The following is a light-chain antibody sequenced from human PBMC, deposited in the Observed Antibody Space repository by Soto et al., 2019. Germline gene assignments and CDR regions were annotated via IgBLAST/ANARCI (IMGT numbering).Light chain of an antibody. CDR2: DAS. J-gene: IGKJ1*01. V-gene: IGKV1-33*01. Sequence: DIQMTQSPSSLSASVGDRVTITCQASQDISNYLNWYQQKPGKAPKLLIYDASNLETGVPSRFSGSGSGTEFTLTISSLRPDDFATYYCQQYHNYAYTFGQGTKVDIK. CDR3: QQYHNYAYT. CDR1: QDISNY.